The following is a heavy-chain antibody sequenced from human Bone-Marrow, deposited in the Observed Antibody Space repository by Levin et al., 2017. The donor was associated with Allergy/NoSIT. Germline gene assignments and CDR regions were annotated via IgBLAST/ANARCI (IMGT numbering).Heavy chain of an antibody. Sequence: GESLKISCAASGFTFSNFAMHWVRQAPGKGLEYVSAITDNGRGTYYATSVQGRFTISRDNSKNTLYLQMGSLRTEDTAVYYCARTPVEHRAYDYWGQGTLVTVSS. D-gene: IGHD1-14*01. CDR3: ARTPVEHRAYDY. CDR2: ITDNGRGT. CDR1: GFTFSNFA. J-gene: IGHJ4*02. V-gene: IGHV3-64*01.